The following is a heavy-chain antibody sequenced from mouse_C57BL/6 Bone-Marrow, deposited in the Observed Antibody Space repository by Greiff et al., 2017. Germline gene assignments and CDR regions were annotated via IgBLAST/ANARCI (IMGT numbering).Heavy chain of an antibody. CDR1: GFTFSSYA. V-gene: IGHV5-4*01. CDR3: ARDEYYSNEFAY. CDR2: ISDGGSYT. Sequence: EVMLVESGGGLVKPGGSLKLSCAASGFTFSSYAMSWVRQTPEKRLEWVATISDGGSYTYYPENVKGRFTISRDNAKNNLYLQMSHLKSEDTGMYYCARDEYYSNEFAYWGQGTLVTVSA. D-gene: IGHD2-5*01. J-gene: IGHJ3*01.